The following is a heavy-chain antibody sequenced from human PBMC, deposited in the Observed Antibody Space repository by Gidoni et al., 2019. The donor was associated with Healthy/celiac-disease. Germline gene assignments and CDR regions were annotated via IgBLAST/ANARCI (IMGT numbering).Heavy chain of an antibody. CDR3: ARVGTMVRGLGYYYYMDV. CDR2: IIPIFGTA. Sequence: QVQLVQSGAEVKKPGSSVKVSCKASGGTFSSYAISWVRQAPGQGLEWMGGIIPIFGTANYAQKFQGRVTITADESTSTAYMELSSLRSEDTAVYYCARVGTMVRGLGYYYYMDVWGKGTTVTVSS. CDR1: GGTFSSYA. V-gene: IGHV1-69*01. D-gene: IGHD3-10*01. J-gene: IGHJ6*03.